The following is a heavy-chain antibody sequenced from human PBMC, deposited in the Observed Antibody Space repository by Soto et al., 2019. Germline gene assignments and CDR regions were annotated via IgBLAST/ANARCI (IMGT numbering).Heavy chain of an antibody. V-gene: IGHV1-46*02. J-gene: IGHJ4*02. D-gene: IGHD6-19*01. CDR2: INPSDCST. CDR1: RYTFNSYY. Sequence: ASVKVSCKACRYTFNSYYMHWLQQAAAKGLEWVGIINPSDCSTSYPQKFQDTITMTRDTSQDPVYIELTILEPGGTAGSDCARCGEEWLVVGYYWGQGTLVTVSS. CDR3: ARCGEEWLVVGYY.